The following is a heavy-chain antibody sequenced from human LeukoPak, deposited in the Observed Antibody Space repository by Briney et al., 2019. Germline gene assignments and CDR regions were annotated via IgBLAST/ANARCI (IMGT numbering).Heavy chain of an antibody. D-gene: IGHD3-16*01. J-gene: IGHJ4*02. CDR1: GMSFTGYY. CDR3: ARGSGSYLGAADY. CDR2: MNHRGSS. Sequence: SETLSLTCSVHGMSFTGYYWSWIRQPPGKGLEWIGEMNHRGSSYFNPSFKSRVTISLDMSRKQFSLNLTSVTAADTAFYFCARGSGSYLGAADYWGQGTLVTVSS. V-gene: IGHV4-34*01.